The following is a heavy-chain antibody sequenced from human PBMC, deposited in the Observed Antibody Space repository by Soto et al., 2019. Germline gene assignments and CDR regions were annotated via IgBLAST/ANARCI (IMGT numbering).Heavy chain of an antibody. J-gene: IGHJ4*01. Sequence: VGSLRLSCAGSGFTFTNAWMSWVRQAPGKGLEWVGRIKSKTHDGATDYAAPVKGRFTISRDDSKNTLYLQMNNLETEDTAVYYCTTGRYSDNGNSDSSLLVWGHGTLVTVSS. CDR1: GFTFTNAW. D-gene: IGHD3-22*01. CDR2: IKSKTHDGAT. CDR3: TTGRYSDNGNSDSSLLV. V-gene: IGHV3-15*01.